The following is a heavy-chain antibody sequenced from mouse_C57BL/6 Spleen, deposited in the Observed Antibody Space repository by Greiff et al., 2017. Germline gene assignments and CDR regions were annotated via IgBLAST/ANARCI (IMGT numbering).Heavy chain of an antibody. V-gene: IGHV14-2*01. D-gene: IGHD2-4*01. CDR3: ARREGYDYSFDY. J-gene: IGHJ2*01. CDR1: GFNIKDYY. CDR2: IDPEDGET. Sequence: VQLQQSGAELVKPGASVKLSCTASGFNIKDYYMHWVKQRTEQGLEWIGRIDPEDGETKYAPKFQGKATITADTSSNTADLQLSSLTSEDTAVYYCARREGYDYSFDYWGQGTTLTVSS.